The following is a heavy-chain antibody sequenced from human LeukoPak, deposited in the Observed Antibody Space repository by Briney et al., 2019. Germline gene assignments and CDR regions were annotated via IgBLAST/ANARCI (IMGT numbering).Heavy chain of an antibody. V-gene: IGHV3-48*01. J-gene: IGHJ4*02. CDR3: ARALEYSSPPDHL. CDR1: GFTFSSYS. CDR2: ISSSSSTI. Sequence: PGGSLRLSCAASGFTFSSYSMNWVRQAPGKGLEWVSYISSSSSTIYYADSVKGRFTISRDNAKNSLYLQMNSLRAEDTAVYYCARALEYSSPPDHLWGQGTLVTVSS. D-gene: IGHD6-6*01.